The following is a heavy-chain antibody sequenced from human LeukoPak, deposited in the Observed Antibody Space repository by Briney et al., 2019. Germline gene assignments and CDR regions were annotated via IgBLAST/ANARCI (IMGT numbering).Heavy chain of an antibody. CDR2: INPNSGVT. CDR1: GYTFTGYY. D-gene: IGHD3-22*01. J-gene: IGHJ5*02. CDR3: ARHYYDSSGLSPSRWFDP. V-gene: IGHV1-2*02. Sequence: ASVKVSCKASGYTFTGYYMHWVRQAPGQGLEWMGWINPNSGVTKYAQKFQGRVTMTRDTSISTAYMELSRLRSDDTAVYYCARHYYDSSGLSPSRWFDPWGQGTLATVSS.